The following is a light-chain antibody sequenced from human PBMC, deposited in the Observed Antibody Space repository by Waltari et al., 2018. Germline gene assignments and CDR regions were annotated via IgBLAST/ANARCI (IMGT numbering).Light chain of an antibody. Sequence: DIVMTQSPDSLAVSLGERATINCKSSQSLLYSSNNQNYLAWYQQKPGQPPTLLIYWASTRESGVPDRFSGSWSATDFTLTISSLQAEDVAVYYCQQYYNSPLTFGGGTKVEIK. CDR1: QSLLYSSNNQNY. CDR2: WAS. V-gene: IGKV4-1*01. J-gene: IGKJ4*01. CDR3: QQYYNSPLT.